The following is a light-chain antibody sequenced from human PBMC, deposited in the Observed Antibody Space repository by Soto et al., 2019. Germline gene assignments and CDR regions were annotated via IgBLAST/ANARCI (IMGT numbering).Light chain of an antibody. J-gene: IGKJ1*01. V-gene: IGKV1-5*03. CDR2: KAS. CDR1: QSISSW. CDR3: QQYNSYPWT. Sequence: DIQMTQSPSTLSASVGDRVTITCRARQSISSWLAWYQQKPGKAPKLLMYKASSLESGVPSRFSGSGSGTEFTLTISSLQPDDFATYHCQQYNSYPWTFGQGTKVEIK.